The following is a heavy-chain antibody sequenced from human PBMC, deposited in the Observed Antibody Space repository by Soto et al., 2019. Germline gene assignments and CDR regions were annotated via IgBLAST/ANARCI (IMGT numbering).Heavy chain of an antibody. CDR2: IIPIFGTA. CDR3: ARGPGGTTSHYYYYGMDV. D-gene: IGHD4-4*01. V-gene: IGHV1-69*13. CDR1: GGTFSSYA. J-gene: IGHJ6*02. Sequence: SVKVSCKASGGTFSSYAISWVRQAPGQGLEWMGGIIPIFGTANYAQKFQGRVTITADESTSTAYMELSSLRSEDTAVYYCARGPGGTTSHYYYYGMDVWGQGTTVTVSS.